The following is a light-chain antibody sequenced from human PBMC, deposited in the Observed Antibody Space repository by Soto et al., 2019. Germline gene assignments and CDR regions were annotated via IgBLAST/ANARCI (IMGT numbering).Light chain of an antibody. CDR3: QQYNNWPQT. CDR2: GPS. J-gene: IGKJ1*01. V-gene: IGKV3-15*01. CDR1: QSVSSSY. Sequence: EIVLTQSPGTLSLSPGERATLSCRASQSVSSSYLAWYQQKPGQAPRLLIFGPSTRATGVPGRFSGSGSGTEFTLTISSLQSEDFAVYCCQQYNNWPQTFGQGTKVDIK.